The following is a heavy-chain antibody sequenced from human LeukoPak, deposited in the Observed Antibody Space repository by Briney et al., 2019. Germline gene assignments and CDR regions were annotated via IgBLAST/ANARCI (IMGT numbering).Heavy chain of an antibody. CDR3: ARDPRITIFGVVTRSFDI. Sequence: GGSLRLSXAASGFTFSSYWMSWVRQAPGKGLEWLANIKQDGSEKYYVDSVKGRFTISRDNAKNSLYLQMNSLRAEDTAVYYCARDPRITIFGVVTRSFDIWGQGTMVTVSS. J-gene: IGHJ3*02. D-gene: IGHD3-3*01. CDR2: IKQDGSEK. CDR1: GFTFSSYW. V-gene: IGHV3-7*01.